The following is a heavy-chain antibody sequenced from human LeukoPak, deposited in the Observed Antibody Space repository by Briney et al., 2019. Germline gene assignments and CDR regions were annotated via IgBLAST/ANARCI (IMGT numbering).Heavy chain of an antibody. CDR1: GGSFSGYY. D-gene: IGHD5-24*01. Sequence: PSETLSLTCAVYGGSFSGYYWSWIRQPPGKGLEWTGEINHSGSTNYNPSLKSRVTISVDTSKNQFSLKLSSVTAADTAVYYCARVDRDGYNLFRYWGQGTLVTVSS. CDR2: INHSGST. J-gene: IGHJ4*02. CDR3: ARVDRDGYNLFRY. V-gene: IGHV4-34*01.